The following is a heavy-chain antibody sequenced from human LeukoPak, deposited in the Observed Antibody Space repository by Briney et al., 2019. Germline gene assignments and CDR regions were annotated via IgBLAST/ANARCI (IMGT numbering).Heavy chain of an antibody. Sequence: PSETLSLTCAVYGGSFSGYYWSWIRQPPGKGLEWIGEINHSGSTNYNPSLKSPVTISVDTSKNQFSLNLSSVTAADTAVYYCARGGSGWYEGFDWFDPWGQGTLVTVSS. D-gene: IGHD6-19*01. J-gene: IGHJ5*02. CDR1: GGSFSGYY. CDR3: ARGGSGWYEGFDWFDP. CDR2: INHSGST. V-gene: IGHV4-34*01.